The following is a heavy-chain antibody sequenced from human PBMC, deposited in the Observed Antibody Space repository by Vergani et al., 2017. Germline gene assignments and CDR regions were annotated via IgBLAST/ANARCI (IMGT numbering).Heavy chain of an antibody. V-gene: IGHV4-4*03. CDR3: ATIGYRRWSYYFDY. Sequence: QVQLQESGPGLVKPPGTLSLTCAVSGVSISSNNCWTWVRQPPGKGLEWIGEICHTEDTKYSPSPKSRVTVSVDESRNLFSLRLNSVTAADTAVYYCATIGYRRWSYYFDYWGQGILVTVSS. CDR2: ICHTEDT. CDR1: GVSISSNNC. D-gene: IGHD1-26*01. J-gene: IGHJ4*02.